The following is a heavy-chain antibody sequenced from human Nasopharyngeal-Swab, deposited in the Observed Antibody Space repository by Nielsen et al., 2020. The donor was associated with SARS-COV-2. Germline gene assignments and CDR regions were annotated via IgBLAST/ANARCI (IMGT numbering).Heavy chain of an antibody. CDR3: AKPRSGGYEDYFDY. Sequence: LSLTCAASGFTFSIYAMHWVRQAPGKGLEWVAVISYDGSNKYYADSVKGRFTISRDNSKNTLYLQMNSLRVEDTAVYFCAKPRSGGYEDYFDYWGQGTLVTASS. CDR1: GFTFSIYA. CDR2: ISYDGSNK. V-gene: IGHV3-30*18. D-gene: IGHD5-12*01. J-gene: IGHJ4*02.